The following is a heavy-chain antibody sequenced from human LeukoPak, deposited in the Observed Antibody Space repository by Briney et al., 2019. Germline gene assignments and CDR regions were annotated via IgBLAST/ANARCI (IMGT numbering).Heavy chain of an antibody. V-gene: IGHV1-69*01. CDR1: GGTFSSYA. CDR2: IIPIFGTA. D-gene: IGHD2-15*01. CDR3: ASPEYCSGGSCYSYALDY. J-gene: IGHJ4*02. Sequence: GSSVKVSCKASGGTFSSYAISWVRQAPGQGLEWMGGIIPIFGTANYAQKFQGRVTITADESTSTAYMGLSSLRSEDTAVYYCASPEYCSGGSCYSYALDYWGQGTLVTVSS.